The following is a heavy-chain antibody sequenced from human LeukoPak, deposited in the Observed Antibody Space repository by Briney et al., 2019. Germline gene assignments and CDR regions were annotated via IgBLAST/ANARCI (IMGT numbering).Heavy chain of an antibody. J-gene: IGHJ3*02. Sequence: PGRSLRLSCAASGFTFDDYAMHWVRQAPGKGLEWVSGISWNSGSIGYADSVKGRFTISRDNAKNSLYLQMNSLRAEDTALYYCAKDIKQPITMVRGLSSLDIWGQGTMVTVSS. CDR2: ISWNSGSI. CDR3: AKDIKQPITMVRGLSSLDI. CDR1: GFTFDDYA. V-gene: IGHV3-9*01. D-gene: IGHD3-10*01.